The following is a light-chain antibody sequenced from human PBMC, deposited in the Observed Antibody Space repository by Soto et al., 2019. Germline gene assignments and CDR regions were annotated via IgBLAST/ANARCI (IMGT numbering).Light chain of an antibody. V-gene: IGKV3-15*01. CDR2: GAS. CDR3: QQYGSSGT. Sequence: EIVMTQSPATLSVSPGDRATLSCRASQSFSSNLAWYQQRPGQAPSLLIYGASTRATGIPARFSGSGSGTDFTLTISRLEPEDFAVYYCQQYGSSGTFGQGTKVDIK. CDR1: QSFSSN. J-gene: IGKJ1*01.